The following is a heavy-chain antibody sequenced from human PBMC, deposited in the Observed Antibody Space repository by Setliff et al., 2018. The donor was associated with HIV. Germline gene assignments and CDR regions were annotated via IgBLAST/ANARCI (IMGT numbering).Heavy chain of an antibody. V-gene: IGHV4-39*01. J-gene: IGHJ4*02. Sequence: SETLSLTCTVSGGSISSSSYYWGWIRQPPGKGLEWLGTIYYSGSTYYNPSLKSRVTLSVDTSKNQFSLKLSSVTAADTAVYHCARARGSTLYINTFDSWGQGTLVTVSS. CDR2: IYYSGST. CDR1: GGSISSSSYY. D-gene: IGHD3-16*01. CDR3: ARARGSTLYINTFDS.